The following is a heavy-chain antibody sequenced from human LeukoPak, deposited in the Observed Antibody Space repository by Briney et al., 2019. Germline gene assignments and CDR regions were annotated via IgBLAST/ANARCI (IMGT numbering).Heavy chain of an antibody. CDR3: ARDGGSIAKFFDY. Sequence: PGGSLRLSCAASGFTFSSYAMHWVRQAPGKGLEWVAVISYDGSNKYYADSVRGRFTISRDNSKNTLYLQMNSLRAEDTAVYYRARDGGSIAKFFDYWGQGTLVTVSS. CDR2: ISYDGSNK. D-gene: IGHD6-6*01. CDR1: GFTFSSYA. J-gene: IGHJ4*02. V-gene: IGHV3-30-3*01.